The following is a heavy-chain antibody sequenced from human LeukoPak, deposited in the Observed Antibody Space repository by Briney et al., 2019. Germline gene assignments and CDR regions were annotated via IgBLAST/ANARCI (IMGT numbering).Heavy chain of an antibody. CDR3: ASGRRFGGVIAKWY. V-gene: IGHV4-59*12. CDR1: SGSLSNYY. J-gene: IGHJ4*02. CDR2: ISFSGSA. Sequence: PSETLSLTCTVSSGSLSNYYWAWIRQPPGKGLEWIGYISFSGSANYNPSLKSRVTISVDTSKNKFSLKLSSVTAADTAVYYCASGRRFGGVIAKWYWGQGTLVTVSS. D-gene: IGHD3-16*02.